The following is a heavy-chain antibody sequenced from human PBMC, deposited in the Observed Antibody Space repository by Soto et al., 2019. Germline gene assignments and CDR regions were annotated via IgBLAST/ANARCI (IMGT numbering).Heavy chain of an antibody. CDR3: ARIKWGLDYYSGMDV. CDR2: INPKTAAT. Sequence: AAVKFSCKASGYTFSDYFIQWLRQAPGQGLEWVAWINPKTAATNYAKKFQDRVTLTSDTSFSTAYLELTRLRPDDTALYYCARIKWGLDYYSGMDVWGQGTAVTVSS. D-gene: IGHD1-26*01. CDR1: GYTFSDYF. J-gene: IGHJ6*02. V-gene: IGHV1-2*02.